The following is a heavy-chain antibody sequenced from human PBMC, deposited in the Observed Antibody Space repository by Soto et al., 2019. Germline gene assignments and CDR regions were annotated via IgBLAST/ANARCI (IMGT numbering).Heavy chain of an antibody. CDR3: ARTDEELGIVFDY. D-gene: IGHD7-27*01. V-gene: IGHV4-31*03. CDR1: GGSISSGGYY. CDR2: IYYSGST. J-gene: IGHJ4*02. Sequence: SETLSLTCTVSGGSISSGGYYWSWIRQHPGKGLEWIGYIYYSGSTYYNTSLKNRVTISVDTSKNQFSLKLSSVTAADTAVYYCARTDEELGIVFDYWGQGTLVTVSS.